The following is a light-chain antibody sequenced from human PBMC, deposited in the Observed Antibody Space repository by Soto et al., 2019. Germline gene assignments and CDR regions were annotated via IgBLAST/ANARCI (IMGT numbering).Light chain of an antibody. Sequence: QCVLTLPTYVSGAPGQRFTISCSGTMSSIGAGYEVHWYHQLPGTAPKLVVSGNGNRPSGVPDRLSASKSGTSASLAITGLQADDEGHYYCQSYDKRLTAYVFGTGTKVTVL. J-gene: IGLJ1*01. V-gene: IGLV1-40*01. CDR3: QSYDKRLTAYV. CDR2: GNG. CDR1: MSSIGAGYE.